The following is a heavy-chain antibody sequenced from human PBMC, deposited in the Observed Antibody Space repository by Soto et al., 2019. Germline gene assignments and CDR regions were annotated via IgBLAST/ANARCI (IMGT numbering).Heavy chain of an antibody. V-gene: IGHV4-34*01. CDR1: GGSFSGYY. J-gene: IGHJ4*02. CDR3: ARGRMYYDILTGYSGATGNETPLPFKKLGGYFDY. CDR2: INHSGST. Sequence: SETLSLTCAVYGGSFSGYYWSWIRQPPGKGLEWIGEINHSGSTNYNPSLKSRVTISVDTSKNQFSLKLSSVTAADTAVYYCARGRMYYDILTGYSGATGNETPLPFKKLGGYFDYWGQGTLVTAPQ. D-gene: IGHD3-9*01.